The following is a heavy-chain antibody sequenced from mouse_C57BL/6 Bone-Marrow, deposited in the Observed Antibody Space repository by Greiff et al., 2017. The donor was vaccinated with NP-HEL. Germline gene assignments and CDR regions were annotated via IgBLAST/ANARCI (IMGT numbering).Heavy chain of an antibody. CDR1: GFTFSSYA. J-gene: IGHJ3*01. D-gene: IGHD1-1*01. Sequence: DVKLVESGEGLVKPGGSLKLSCAASGFTFSSYAMSWVRQTPEKRLEWVAYISSGGDYIYYADTVKGRVTISRDNARNTPYLQMSSLQSEDTAMYYCTRDRRGFITTVAAPFAYWGQGTLVTVSA. CDR3: TRDRRGFITTVAAPFAY. CDR2: ISSGGDYI. V-gene: IGHV5-9-1*02.